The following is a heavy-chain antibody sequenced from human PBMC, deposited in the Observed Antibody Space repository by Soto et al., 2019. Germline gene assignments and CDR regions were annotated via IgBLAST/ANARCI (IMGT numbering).Heavy chain of an antibody. D-gene: IGHD3-22*01. CDR1: GFTFSDYY. J-gene: IGHJ5*02. V-gene: IGHV3-11*06. Sequence: QVQLVESGGGLVKPGGSLRLSCAASGFTFSDYYMSWIRQAPGKGLEWVSYISSSSSYTNYADSVKGRFTISRDNAKNSLYLQMNSLRAEDTAVYYCARATRGYYDSSGYRQIWFDPWGQGILVTVSS. CDR3: ARATRGYYDSSGYRQIWFDP. CDR2: ISSSSSYT.